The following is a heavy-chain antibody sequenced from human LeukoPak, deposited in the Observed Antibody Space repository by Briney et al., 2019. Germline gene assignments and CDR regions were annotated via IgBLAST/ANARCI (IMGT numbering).Heavy chain of an antibody. CDR1: GYSFSIYW. CDR2: IYPGDSDT. CDR3: ARQDGSGIYYKDY. Sequence: GESLKISCKGFGYSFSIYWIGWVRQMPGKGLEWMGIIYPGDSDTRYSPSLQGQVTISADRSINTAYLQWSSLKASDTAMYYCARQDGSGIYYKDYWGQGTLVTVSS. D-gene: IGHD3-10*01. J-gene: IGHJ4*02. V-gene: IGHV5-51*01.